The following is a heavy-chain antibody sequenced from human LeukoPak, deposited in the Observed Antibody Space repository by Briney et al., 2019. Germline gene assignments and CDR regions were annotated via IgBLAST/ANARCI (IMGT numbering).Heavy chain of an antibody. CDR3: ARGEGGYDILTGYYQGKHDAFDI. CDR2: IWYGGSNK. J-gene: IGHJ3*02. Sequence: PGGSLRLSCAASGFTFSSYGMHWVRQAPGKGLEWVAVIWYGGSNKYYADSVKGRFTISRDNSKNTLYLQMNSLRAEDTAVYYCARGEGGYDILTGYYQGKHDAFDIWGQGTMVTVSS. CDR1: GFTFSSYG. D-gene: IGHD3-9*01. V-gene: IGHV3-33*01.